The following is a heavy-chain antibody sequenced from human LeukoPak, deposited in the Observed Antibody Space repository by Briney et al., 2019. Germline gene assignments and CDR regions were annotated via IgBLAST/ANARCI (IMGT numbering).Heavy chain of an antibody. V-gene: IGHV3-30*02. Sequence: GGSLRLSCAASGFTFSSYGMHWVRQAPGKGLEWVAFIRYDGSNKYYADSVKGRFTISRDNSKNTLYLQMNSLRAEDTAVYYCAKEGSGSYFLAGDWFDPWGQGTLVTVSS. J-gene: IGHJ5*02. CDR2: IRYDGSNK. D-gene: IGHD1-26*01. CDR3: AKEGSGSYFLAGDWFDP. CDR1: GFTFSSYG.